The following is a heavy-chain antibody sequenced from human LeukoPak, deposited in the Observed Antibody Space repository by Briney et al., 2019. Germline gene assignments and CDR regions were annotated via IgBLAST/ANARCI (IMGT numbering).Heavy chain of an antibody. V-gene: IGHV4-4*09. J-gene: IGHJ4*02. CDR3: ARHVAGSSGYYYPI. Sequence: PSETLSLTCTVSGGSISSYYWSWIRQPPGKELEWIGYIYTSGSTNYNPSLKSRVAISVDTSKNQFSLKLSSVTAADTAVYYCARHVAGSSGYYYPIWGQGTLVTVSS. D-gene: IGHD3-22*01. CDR2: IYTSGST. CDR1: GGSISSYY.